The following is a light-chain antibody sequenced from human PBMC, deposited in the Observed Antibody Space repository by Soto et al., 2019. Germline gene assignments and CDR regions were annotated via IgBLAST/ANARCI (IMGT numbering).Light chain of an antibody. V-gene: IGKV3-20*01. J-gene: IGKJ5*01. Sequence: EIVLTQSPGTLSLSPGERATLSCRASQSVSILLAWYQQKPGQAPRLLIYGASSRATGIPDRFSGSGSGTDFTLTISRLEPEDFAVYYCQQYGSSITFGQGTRLEIK. CDR2: GAS. CDR1: QSVSIL. CDR3: QQYGSSIT.